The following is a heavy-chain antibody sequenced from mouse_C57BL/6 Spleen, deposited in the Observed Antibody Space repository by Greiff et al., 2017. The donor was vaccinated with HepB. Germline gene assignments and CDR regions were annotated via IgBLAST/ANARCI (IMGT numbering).Heavy chain of an antibody. CDR1: GYTFTDYE. CDR2: IDPETGGT. J-gene: IGHJ4*01. CDR3: TRAHNEDY. Sequence: VQLQQSGAELVRPGASVTLSCKASGYTFTDYEMHWVKQTPVHGLEWIGAIDPETGGTAYNQKFKGKAILTADKSSSTAYMELRSLTSEDSAVYYCTRAHNEDYWGQGTSVTVSS. V-gene: IGHV1-15*01.